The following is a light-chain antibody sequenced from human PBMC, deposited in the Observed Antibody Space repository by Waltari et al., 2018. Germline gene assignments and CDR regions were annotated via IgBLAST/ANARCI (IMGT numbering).Light chain of an antibody. J-gene: IGKJ1*01. CDR2: AAS. CDR1: HSISKY. CDR3: QNHERLPAT. V-gene: IGKV3-11*01. Sequence: VLTQSTGTLPLPPGETATLSCRASHSISKYLFWYQQRPGHAPRLLIYAASTRATGVPDMFGGSGYGTDFTLTISRLEPEDFAVYYCQNHERLPATFGQGTKVEIK.